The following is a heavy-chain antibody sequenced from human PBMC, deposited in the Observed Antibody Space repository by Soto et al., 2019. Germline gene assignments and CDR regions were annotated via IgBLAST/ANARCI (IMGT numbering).Heavy chain of an antibody. V-gene: IGHV1-69*13. J-gene: IGHJ6*04. CDR1: GGTFSSYA. CDR3: ARGGALGYCSSTSCYKVYGMDV. CDR2: IIPIFGTA. Sequence: ASVKVSCKASGGTFSSYAISWVRQAPGQGLEWMGGIIPIFGTANYAQKFQGRVTITADESTSTAYMELSSLRSEDTAVYYCARGGALGYCSSTSCYKVYGMDVWGKGTTVTVSS. D-gene: IGHD2-2*02.